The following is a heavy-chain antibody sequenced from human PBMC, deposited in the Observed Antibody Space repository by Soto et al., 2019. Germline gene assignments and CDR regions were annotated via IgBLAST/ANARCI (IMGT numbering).Heavy chain of an antibody. J-gene: IGHJ6*02. CDR1: GFTFSSYG. CDR2: ISYDGSNK. D-gene: IGHD6-13*01. Sequence: QVQLVESGGGVVQPGRSLRLSCAASGFTFSSYGMHWVRQAPGKGLEWVAVISYDGSNKYYADSVKGRFTISRDNSKNTPYLQMNSLRAEDTAVYYCAKDSSHQQLVHYGMDVWGQGTTVTVSS. CDR3: AKDSSHQQLVHYGMDV. V-gene: IGHV3-30*18.